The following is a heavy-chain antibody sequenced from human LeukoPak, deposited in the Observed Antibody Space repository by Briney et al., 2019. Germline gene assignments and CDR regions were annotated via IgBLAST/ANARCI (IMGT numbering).Heavy chain of an antibody. CDR1: GGSISTYS. D-gene: IGHD6-19*01. CDR3: ARAHSSGWPHMFDP. CDR2: IYYSGST. Sequence: SETLSLTCTVSGGSISTYSWNWVRQPPGKGLEWIGNIYYSGSTNYNPSLKSRGTISIDTYKNKIYLKVSSVTAADTAVYYCARAHSSGWPHMFDPWGQGTLVTVPS. J-gene: IGHJ5*02. V-gene: IGHV4-59*01.